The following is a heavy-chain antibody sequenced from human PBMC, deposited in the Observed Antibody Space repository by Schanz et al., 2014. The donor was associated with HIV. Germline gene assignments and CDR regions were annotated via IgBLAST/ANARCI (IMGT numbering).Heavy chain of an antibody. CDR3: ARDVSHDSSGHYSDYYYGMDV. V-gene: IGHV3-33*01. D-gene: IGHD3-22*01. CDR1: GFTFSNFA. Sequence: QVQLVESGGGVVQPGRSLRLSCAASGFTFSNFAMHWVRQAPGKGLEWAAVIWYDGSNKYYADSVKGRFTISRDNSKNTLFLQMNSLRAEDTAVYYCARDVSHDSSGHYSDYYYGMDVWGQGTTVTVSS. J-gene: IGHJ6*02. CDR2: IWYDGSNK.